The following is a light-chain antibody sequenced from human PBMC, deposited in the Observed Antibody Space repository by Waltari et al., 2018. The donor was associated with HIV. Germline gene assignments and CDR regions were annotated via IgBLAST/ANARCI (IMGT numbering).Light chain of an antibody. Sequence: QSALSQPASVPGSPGQSITLSCPRSSSDVGSYNLVSWYQQHPGKAPKLMIYEGIKRPSGVSNGFSGSKSGNTASLTISGVQAEDEADYYCCSYAGSSNWVFGGGTKLTVL. CDR2: EGI. V-gene: IGLV2-23*01. J-gene: IGLJ3*02. CDR1: SSDVGSYNL. CDR3: CSYAGSSNWV.